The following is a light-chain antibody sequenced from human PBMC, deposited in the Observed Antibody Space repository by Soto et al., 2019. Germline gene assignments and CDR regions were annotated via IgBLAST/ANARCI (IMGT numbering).Light chain of an antibody. CDR1: QSISSY. J-gene: IGKJ5*01. V-gene: IGKV1-39*01. Sequence: DIQMTQSPSSLSASVGDRVTITCRASQSISSYLNWYQQKPGKAPKLLISAAFSLQSGVPSRFSGSGSGTAFTLTISSLQPKDFATYYCQQSYSTPITFGQGTRLEIK. CDR3: QQSYSTPIT. CDR2: AAF.